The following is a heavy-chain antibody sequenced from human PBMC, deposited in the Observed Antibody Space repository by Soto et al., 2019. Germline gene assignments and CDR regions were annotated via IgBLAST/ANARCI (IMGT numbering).Heavy chain of an antibody. Sequence: SETLSLTCTVSGGSISSGGYYWSWIRQHPGKGLEWIGYIYYSGSTYYNPSLKSRVTISVDTSKNQFSLKLSSVTAADTAVYYCARDEQGDGYNSYFDPWGQGTLVTVSS. CDR2: IYYSGST. D-gene: IGHD5-12*01. CDR1: GGSISSGGYY. J-gene: IGHJ5*02. V-gene: IGHV4-31*03. CDR3: ARDEQGDGYNSYFDP.